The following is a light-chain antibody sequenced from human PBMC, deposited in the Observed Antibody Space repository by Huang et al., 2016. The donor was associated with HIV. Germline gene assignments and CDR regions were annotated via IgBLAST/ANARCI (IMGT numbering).Light chain of an antibody. CDR3: QQYYSTPPT. CDR1: QGITNS. Sequence: DIQMTQSPSSLSASVGDRVTITCRASQGITNSLAWYQQKPGKAPKLLLYAASRVESGVPSRFSGSGSGTDYTLTISSLQPEDFATYYCQQYYSTPPTFGQGTKVEIK. CDR2: AAS. J-gene: IGKJ1*01. V-gene: IGKV1-NL1*01.